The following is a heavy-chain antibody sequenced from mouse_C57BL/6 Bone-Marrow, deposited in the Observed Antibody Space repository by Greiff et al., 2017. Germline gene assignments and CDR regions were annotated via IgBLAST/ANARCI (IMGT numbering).Heavy chain of an antibody. Sequence: EVQLVESGGDLVKPGGSLKLSCAASGFTFSSYGMSWVRQTPDKRLEWVATLSSGGSYTYYPDSVKGRFTISRDNAKNTLYLQMSSLKSEDTAMYYCARLDSSGYFDYWGQGTTLTVSS. D-gene: IGHD3-2*02. V-gene: IGHV5-6*01. J-gene: IGHJ2*01. CDR3: ARLDSSGYFDY. CDR2: LSSGGSYT. CDR1: GFTFSSYG.